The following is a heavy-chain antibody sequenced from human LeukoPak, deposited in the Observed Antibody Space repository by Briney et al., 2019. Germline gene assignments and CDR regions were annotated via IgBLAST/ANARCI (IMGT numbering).Heavy chain of an antibody. V-gene: IGHV3-11*04. D-gene: IGHD3-22*01. CDR1: GFTFSDYY. CDR3: AKYMIVEGEGAFDI. CDR2: ISSSGSTI. Sequence: GGSLRLSCAASGFTFSDYYMSWIRQAPGKGLEWVSYISSSGSTIYYADSVKGRFTISRDNAKNSLYLQMNSLRAEDTAVYYCAKYMIVEGEGAFDIWGQGTMVTVSS. J-gene: IGHJ3*02.